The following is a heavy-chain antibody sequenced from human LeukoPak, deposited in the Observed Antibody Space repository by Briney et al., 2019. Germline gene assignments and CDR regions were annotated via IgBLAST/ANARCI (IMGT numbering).Heavy chain of an antibody. CDR3: ASQAYSSGRLVDN. D-gene: IGHD6-19*01. J-gene: IGHJ4*02. CDR1: GGSVRSRNW. Sequence: SGTLSLTCAVCGGSVRSRNWWTWVRQSPGKGLEWIGEVHHSGTTNYNPSLQSRVTMSVDKSKNQFSLKLSSVTAADTAVYYSASQAYSSGRLVDNWGRGTLVTVSS. CDR2: VHHSGTT. V-gene: IGHV4-4*02.